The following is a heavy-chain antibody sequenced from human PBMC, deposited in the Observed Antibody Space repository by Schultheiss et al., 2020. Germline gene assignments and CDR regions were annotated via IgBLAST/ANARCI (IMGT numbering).Heavy chain of an antibody. CDR2: IYHSGGT. CDR3: ARGSARWNYDTSDYHSSHLAF. V-gene: IGHV4-30-2*01. D-gene: IGHD3-16*01. Sequence: SETLSLTCAVSGGSISSGGYSWSWIRQPPGKGLEWIGYIYHSGGTNYNPSLKSRVTISVDTSNKQFSLKLTSVTAADTAVYYCARGSARWNYDTSDYHSSHLAFWGQGTLVTVSS. CDR1: GGSISSGGYS. J-gene: IGHJ4*02.